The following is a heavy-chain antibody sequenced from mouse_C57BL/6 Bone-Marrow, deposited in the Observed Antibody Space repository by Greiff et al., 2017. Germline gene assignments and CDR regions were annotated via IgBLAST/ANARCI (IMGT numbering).Heavy chain of an antibody. J-gene: IGHJ2*01. CDR1: GFTFSSYA. D-gene: IGHD2-10*01. V-gene: IGHV5-4*01. CDR3: ARALLVDY. Sequence: EVQLQESGGGLVKPGGSLKLSCAASGFTFSSYAMSWVRQTPEKRLEWVATISDGGSYTYYPDNVKGRFTISRDNAKNNLYLQMSHLKSEDTAMYYCARALLVDYWGQGTTLTVSS. CDR2: ISDGGSYT.